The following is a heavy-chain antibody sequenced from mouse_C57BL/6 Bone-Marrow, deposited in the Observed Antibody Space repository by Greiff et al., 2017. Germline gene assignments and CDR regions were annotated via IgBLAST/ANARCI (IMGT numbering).Heavy chain of an antibody. CDR2: INPSSGYT. J-gene: IGHJ2*01. CDR1: GYTFTSYW. Sequence: QVQLKESGAELVKPGASVKLSCKASGYTFTSYWMHWVKQRPGQGLEWIGYINPSSGYTKYNQKFKDKATLTADKSSSTAYMQLSSLTYEDSAVYYCANNFFFDYWGQGTTLTVSS. D-gene: IGHD1-3*01. CDR3: ANNFFFDY. V-gene: IGHV1-7*01.